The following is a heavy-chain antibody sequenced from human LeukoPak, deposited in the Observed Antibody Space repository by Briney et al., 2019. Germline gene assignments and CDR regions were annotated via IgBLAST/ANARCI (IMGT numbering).Heavy chain of an antibody. J-gene: IGHJ3*02. V-gene: IGHV4-59*08. CDR3: ARRDGGAAFDI. D-gene: IGHD4-23*01. Sequence: SETLSLTCTVSGGSISTYYWSWIRQPPGEGLEWVGYIFYRGSTNSSPSLKSRVTISVDTSKNQFSLKLTSVTPADTAVYYCARRDGGAAFDIWGQGTMVTVSS. CDR2: IFYRGST. CDR1: GGSISTYY.